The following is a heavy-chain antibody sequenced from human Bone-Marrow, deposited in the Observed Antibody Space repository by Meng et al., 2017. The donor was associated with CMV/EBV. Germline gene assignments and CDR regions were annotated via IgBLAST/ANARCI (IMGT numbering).Heavy chain of an antibody. J-gene: IGHJ6*01. CDR3: ARDYYYDMDV. CDR1: AYRFTGYY. CDR2: INPDSGDT. Sequence: ASVKVSCKDSAYRFTGYYLHWVRQAPGQGLEWMGWINPDSGDTNYAQKFQGRVTGTRDTSISTAYMELTRLTSDDTAVYYCARDYYYDMDVWGQGTTLTCSS. V-gene: IGHV1-2*02.